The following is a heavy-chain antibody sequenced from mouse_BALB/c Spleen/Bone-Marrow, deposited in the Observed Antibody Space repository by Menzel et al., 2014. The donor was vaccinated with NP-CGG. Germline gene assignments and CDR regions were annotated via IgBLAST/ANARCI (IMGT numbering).Heavy chain of an antibody. J-gene: IGHJ3*01. Sequence: EVQLVESGGGLVQPGDSLGLSCATSGFTFSDFYMEWVRQPPGKRLEWIAASRNKAKHYTTEYSASVKGRFIVSRDTSQSILYLQMNALRAEDTAIYYCARDVGYGNYFVYWGQGTLVTVSA. CDR2: SRNKAKHYTT. CDR3: ARDVGYGNYFVY. CDR1: GFTFSDFY. D-gene: IGHD2-10*02. V-gene: IGHV7-1*02.